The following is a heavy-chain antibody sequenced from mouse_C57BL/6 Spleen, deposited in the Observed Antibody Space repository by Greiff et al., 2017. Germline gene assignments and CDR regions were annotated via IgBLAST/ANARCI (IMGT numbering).Heavy chain of an antibody. Sequence: VQLQQSGAELVRPGASVKLSCKASGYTFTDYYINWVKQRPGQGLEWIARIYPGSGNTYYNEKFKGKATLTAEKSSSTAYMQLSSLTSEDSAVYFCARSCYSNYGYYAMDYWGQGTSVTVSS. D-gene: IGHD2-5*01. CDR1: GYTFTDYY. CDR3: ARSCYSNYGYYAMDY. CDR2: IYPGSGNT. V-gene: IGHV1-76*01. J-gene: IGHJ4*01.